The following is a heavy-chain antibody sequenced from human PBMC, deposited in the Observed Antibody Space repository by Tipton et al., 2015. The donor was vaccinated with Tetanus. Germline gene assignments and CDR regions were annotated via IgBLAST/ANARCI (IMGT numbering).Heavy chain of an antibody. CDR2: ISSSGSPI. D-gene: IGHD3-10*01. Sequence: SLRLSCAASGFTFSEYHMSWIRQAPGKGLEWLSYISSSGSPIYTADSVKGRFTFSRDNTKNSLHLLMNSLRAEDTAVYYCARGSWFGEVPNRLVHFWGQGTLVTVSS. J-gene: IGHJ4*02. V-gene: IGHV3-11*01. CDR1: GFTFSEYH. CDR3: ARGSWFGEVPNRLVHF.